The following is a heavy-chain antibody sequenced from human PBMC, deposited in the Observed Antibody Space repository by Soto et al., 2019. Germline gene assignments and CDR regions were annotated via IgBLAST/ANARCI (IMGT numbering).Heavy chain of an antibody. Sequence: SESRSLICTVSGGSISGGDYHGSWIRQPPAKGLEWIGYIYGSGSTYYNPSLKSRVTISVDASKNQLSLKLTSVTAADTAVYYCAREPPYYDFWSGYMITMDVWGQGTTVTVS. J-gene: IGHJ6*02. CDR1: GGSISGGDYH. D-gene: IGHD3-3*01. CDR3: AREPPYYDFWSGYMITMDV. CDR2: IYGSGST. V-gene: IGHV4-30-4*01.